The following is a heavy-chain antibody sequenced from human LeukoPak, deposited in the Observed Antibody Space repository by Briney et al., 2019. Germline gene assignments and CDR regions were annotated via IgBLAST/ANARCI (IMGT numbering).Heavy chain of an antibody. D-gene: IGHD3-10*01. CDR3: ATGERMVRGDGVDY. Sequence: GGSLRHSCAASGFTVRNNYMSWVRQAPGKGLEWVSVIYSGGSTYYADSVKGRFTISRDNSKNTLYLRMNSLRAEDTAVYFCATGERMVRGDGVDYWGQGTLVTVSS. J-gene: IGHJ4*02. V-gene: IGHV3-66*01. CDR1: GFTVRNNY. CDR2: IYSGGST.